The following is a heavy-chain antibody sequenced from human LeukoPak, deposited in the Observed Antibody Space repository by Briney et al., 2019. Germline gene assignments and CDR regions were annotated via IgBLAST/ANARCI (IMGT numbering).Heavy chain of an antibody. CDR3: ARDHNYAFDN. J-gene: IGHJ4*02. Sequence: GGSLRLSCTASGFPFIEYSLNWVRQAPGKGLEWISYIGIDSGNTKYADSVRGRFTISADKAKNSLYLQMNSLRVEDTAVYYCARDHNYAFDNWGQGTLVSVAS. CDR2: IGIDSGNT. CDR1: GFPFIEYS. V-gene: IGHV3-48*01. D-gene: IGHD1-1*01.